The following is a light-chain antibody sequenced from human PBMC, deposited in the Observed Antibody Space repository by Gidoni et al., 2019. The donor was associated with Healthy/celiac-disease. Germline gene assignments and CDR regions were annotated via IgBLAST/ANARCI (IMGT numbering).Light chain of an antibody. CDR2: AAS. J-gene: IGKJ2*02. CDR1: QSISSY. V-gene: IGKV1-39*01. Sequence: IHLTQSPSSLSASVGDRVTITCRASQSISSYLNWYQQKPGKAPKLLIYAASSLQSGVPSRFSGSGAGTDFTLTISSLQPEDFATYYCQQSYSTPSTFGQGTKLEIK. CDR3: QQSYSTPST.